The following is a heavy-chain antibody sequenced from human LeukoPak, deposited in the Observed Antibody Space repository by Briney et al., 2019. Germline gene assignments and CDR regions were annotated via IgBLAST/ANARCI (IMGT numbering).Heavy chain of an antibody. J-gene: IGHJ4*02. Sequence: PSETLSLTCAVYGGSFSGYCWSWIRQPPGKGLEWIGEINQSGSTNYNPSLKSRVTISVDTSKNQFSLKLSSVTAADTAVYYCASSGDTAMATFDYWGQGTLVTVSS. V-gene: IGHV4-34*01. D-gene: IGHD5-18*01. CDR1: GGSFSGYC. CDR2: INQSGST. CDR3: ASSGDTAMATFDY.